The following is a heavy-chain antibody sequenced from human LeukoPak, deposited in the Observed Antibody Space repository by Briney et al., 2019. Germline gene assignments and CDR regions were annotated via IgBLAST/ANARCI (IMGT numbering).Heavy chain of an antibody. CDR1: GGSISSSSYY. D-gene: IGHD5-18*01. J-gene: IGHJ6*03. Sequence: PSETLSLTCTVSGGSISSSSYYWGWIRQPPGKGLEWIGSIYYSGSTYYNPSLRGRVTISVDTSKNQFSLKLSSVTAADTAVYYCASLGNSYSYGSAYYYYYMDVWGKGTTVTVSS. CDR2: IYYSGST. V-gene: IGHV4-39*01. CDR3: ASLGNSYSYGSAYYYYYMDV.